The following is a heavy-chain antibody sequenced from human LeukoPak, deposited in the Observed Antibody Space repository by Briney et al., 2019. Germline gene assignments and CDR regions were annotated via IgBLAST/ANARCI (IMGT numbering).Heavy chain of an antibody. CDR3: ARDFALWLFDY. Sequence: SETLSLTCTVSGGSISSYYWSWIRQPPGKGLEWIGYIYYSGGTNYNPSLKSRVTISVDTSKNQFSLKLNSVTAADTAVYYCARDFALWLFDYWGQGTLVTVSS. D-gene: IGHD2/OR15-2a*01. CDR2: IYYSGGT. CDR1: GGSISSYY. V-gene: IGHV4-59*01. J-gene: IGHJ4*02.